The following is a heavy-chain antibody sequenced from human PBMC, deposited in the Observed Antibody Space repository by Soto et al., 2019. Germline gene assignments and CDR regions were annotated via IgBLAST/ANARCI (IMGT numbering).Heavy chain of an antibody. Sequence: QVQLVQSGAEVKKPGSSVKVSCKASGGTFSSYTISWVRQPPGQGLEWMGGVIPILGIANYAQKFQGRVTITADKSTSTAYMELSSLRSEDTAVYYCARLTQYYYDSSGQVDYWGQGTLVTVSS. CDR1: GGTFSSYT. CDR2: VIPILGIA. D-gene: IGHD3-22*01. J-gene: IGHJ4*02. V-gene: IGHV1-69*02. CDR3: ARLTQYYYDSSGQVDY.